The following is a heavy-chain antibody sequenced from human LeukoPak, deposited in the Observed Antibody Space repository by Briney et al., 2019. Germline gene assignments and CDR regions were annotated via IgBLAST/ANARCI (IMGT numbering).Heavy chain of an antibody. D-gene: IGHD2-15*01. CDR1: GGTFSSYA. CDR2: IIPIFGTA. Sequence: GASVKVSCNASGGTFSSYAITWLRQAPGQGLEWVGGIIPIFGTANYAQKFQGRGTITTDESTSTAYMELISLSSGHTAVYYCARGLSSSPNLFDCWGQGTLVTVSS. J-gene: IGHJ4*02. V-gene: IGHV1-69*05. CDR3: ARGLSSSPNLFDC.